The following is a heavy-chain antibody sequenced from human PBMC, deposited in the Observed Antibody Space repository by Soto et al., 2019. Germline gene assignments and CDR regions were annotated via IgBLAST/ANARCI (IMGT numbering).Heavy chain of an antibody. Sequence: EVQVVESGGGLAQPGGSLRLSCAASGFTFSNYWMNWVRQAPGKGLEWVASIKRDGSDKYYVDSVKGRFTISRDNAKNSLYLQMNSLRAEDTAVYYCARAQADITLMWYAFDIWGQGTMVTVSS. CDR2: IKRDGSDK. CDR1: GFTFSNYW. CDR3: ARAQADITLMWYAFDI. J-gene: IGHJ3*02. D-gene: IGHD2-15*01. V-gene: IGHV3-7*01.